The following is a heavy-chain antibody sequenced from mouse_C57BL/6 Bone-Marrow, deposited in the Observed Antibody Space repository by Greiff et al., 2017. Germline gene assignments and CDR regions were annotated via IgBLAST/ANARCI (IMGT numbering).Heavy chain of an antibody. CDR2: ISHDSSTI. D-gene: IGHD1-1*01. V-gene: IGHV5-17*01. J-gene: IGHJ3*01. Sequence: EVQLVESGGGLVKPGASLKLSCAASGFTFSDYEMHWVRQAPEKGLEWVALISHDSSTINYADTVKGRFTISIDNANNTLFLQMTSLMSEDTAMYYCARRTYDSSGLGFAYRG. CDR1: GFTFSDYE. CDR3: ARRTYDSSGLGFAY.